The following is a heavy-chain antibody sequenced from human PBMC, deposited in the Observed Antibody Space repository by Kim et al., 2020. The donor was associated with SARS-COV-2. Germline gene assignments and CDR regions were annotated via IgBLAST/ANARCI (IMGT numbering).Heavy chain of an antibody. J-gene: IGHJ4*02. V-gene: IGHV3-74*01. CDR2: GSWT. CDR3: VAARSDFDY. Sequence: GSWTTYAASVKGRFTISRDDAKNMLYLQMNSLRVEDTAVYYCVAARSDFDYWGQGTLVTVSS. D-gene: IGHD3-3*01.